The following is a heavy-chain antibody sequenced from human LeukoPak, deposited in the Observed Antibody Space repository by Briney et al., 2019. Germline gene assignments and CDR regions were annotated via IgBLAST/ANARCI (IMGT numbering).Heavy chain of an antibody. Sequence: ASVKVSCKASGYTFTGYYMHWVRQAPGQGLEWMGWINPNSGGTNYAQKFQGRVTMTRDTPISTAYMELSRLRSDDTAVYYCARSHNWNDEDDYWGQGTLVTVSS. CDR3: ARSHNWNDEDDY. J-gene: IGHJ4*02. CDR1: GYTFTGYY. CDR2: INPNSGGT. V-gene: IGHV1-2*02. D-gene: IGHD1-1*01.